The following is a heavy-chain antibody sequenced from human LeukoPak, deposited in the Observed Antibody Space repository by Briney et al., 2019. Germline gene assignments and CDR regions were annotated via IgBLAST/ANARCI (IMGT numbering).Heavy chain of an antibody. V-gene: IGHV4-4*07. CDR3: ARDCPDGYTYEHYYYYMDV. J-gene: IGHJ6*03. CDR2: IWSRGGITSSGGA. D-gene: IGHD5-18*01. CDR1: AGSILSTY. Sequence: LSPAWTLSAGSILSTYWTWIRHPAGKGLEWIGLIWSRGGITSSGGASQNPHLESRITMSVDTSKHKIHLKLNSVTAADTAVYYCARDCPDGYTYEHYYYYMDVWGKGTTVTVSS.